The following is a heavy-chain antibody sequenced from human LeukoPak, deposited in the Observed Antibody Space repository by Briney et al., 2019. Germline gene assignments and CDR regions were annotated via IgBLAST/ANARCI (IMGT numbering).Heavy chain of an antibody. CDR2: LKQDGREK. D-gene: IGHD6-6*01. J-gene: IGHJ4*02. CDR1: GFTFSNHW. Sequence: GGSLRLSCAASGFTFSNHWMSWIRQAPGKGLEWVATLKQDGREKDYVDSVKGRFTISRDNAKNSLYLQMNSLRAEDTAVYYCARRDGDYWGQGTLVTVSS. CDR3: ARRDGDY. V-gene: IGHV3-7*01.